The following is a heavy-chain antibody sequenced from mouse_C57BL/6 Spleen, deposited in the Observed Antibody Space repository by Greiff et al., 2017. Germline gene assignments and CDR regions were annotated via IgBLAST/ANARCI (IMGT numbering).Heavy chain of an antibody. D-gene: IGHD1-1*01. J-gene: IGHJ2*01. V-gene: IGHV1-15*01. CDR2: IDPETGGT. CDR1: GYTFTDYE. CDR3: TRYYYGSPYFDY. Sequence: QVQLQQSGAELVRPGASVTLSCKASGYTFTDYEMHWVKQTPVHGLEWIGAIDPETGGTAYKQKFKGKAILTADKSSSTAYMELRSLTSEDSAVYYCTRYYYGSPYFDYWGQGTTLTVSS.